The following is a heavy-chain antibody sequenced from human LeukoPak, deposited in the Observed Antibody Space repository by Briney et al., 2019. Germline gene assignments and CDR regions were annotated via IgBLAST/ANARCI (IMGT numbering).Heavy chain of an antibody. J-gene: IGHJ5*02. CDR2: FYNSGST. D-gene: IGHD5-12*01. CDR3: ARVFVATIGNWFDP. CDR1: GGSISSYY. Sequence: PSETLSLTCTVSGGSISSYYWSWVRQPPGKGLEWIGNFYNSGSTFYNPPLKSRVTISVYTSKNQFSLKLRSVTAADTAVYYSARVFVATIGNWFDPWGQGTLVTVSS. V-gene: IGHV4-4*08.